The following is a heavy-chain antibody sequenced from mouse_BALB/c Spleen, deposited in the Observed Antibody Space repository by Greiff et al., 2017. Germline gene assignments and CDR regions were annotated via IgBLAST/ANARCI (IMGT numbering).Heavy chain of an antibody. J-gene: IGHJ4*01. V-gene: IGHV1-18*01. CDR2: INPNNGGT. D-gene: IGHD2-1*01. CDR3: ARGGNYGFYYAMDY. CDR1: GYTFTVYN. Sequence: EVQLQQSGPELVKPGASVKIPCKASGYTFTVYNMDWVKQSHGKSLEWIGDINPNNGGTIYNQKFKGKATLTVDKSSTTAYMELRSLTSEDTAVYYCARGGNYGFYYAMDYWGQGTSVTVSS.